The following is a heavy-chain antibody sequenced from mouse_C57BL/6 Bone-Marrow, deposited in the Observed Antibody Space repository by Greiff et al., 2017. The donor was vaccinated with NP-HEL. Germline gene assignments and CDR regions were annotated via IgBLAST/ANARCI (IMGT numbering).Heavy chain of an antibody. D-gene: IGHD1-1*01. CDR3: ASRPTTDF. V-gene: IGHV1-4*01. J-gene: IGHJ2*01. CDR2: IIPSSGYT. CDR1: GYTFTSYS. Sequence: QVQLQQSGAELVRPGASVKLSCKASGYTFTSYSMHWVKQRPGQGLEWIGYIIPSSGYTKYNQKFKGQATLTADKSSSTAYMQLSSLTSEDSAVYYGASRPTTDFWGRGTTLTVSS.